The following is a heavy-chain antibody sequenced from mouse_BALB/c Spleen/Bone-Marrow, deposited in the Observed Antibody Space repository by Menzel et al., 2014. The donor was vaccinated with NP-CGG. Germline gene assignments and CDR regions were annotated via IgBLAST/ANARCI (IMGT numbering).Heavy chain of an antibody. V-gene: IGHV14-3*02. D-gene: IGHD1-1*01. CDR2: IDPANGST. CDR1: GFNIKDTY. CDR3: VRSREYYFDY. J-gene: IGHJ2*01. Sequence: VQLQQSGAELVKPGASVKLSCTASGFNIKDTYMHWVKQRPEQGLEWIGRIDPANGSTKYDPKFQGKATMTADTSSNTAYLQLSSLTSEDTAVYYCVRSREYYFDYWGQGTTLTVSS.